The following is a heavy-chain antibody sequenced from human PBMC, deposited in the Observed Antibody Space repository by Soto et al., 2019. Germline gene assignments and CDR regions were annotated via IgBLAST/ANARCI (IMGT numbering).Heavy chain of an antibody. Sequence: GGSLRLSCAASGFTFSSYGMHWVRQAPGKGLEWVAVIWYDGSNKYYADSVKGRFTISRDNSKNTLYLQMNSLRAEDTAVYYCARSGITFGGVIVTTYYCYMDVWGKGTTVTVPS. CDR2: IWYDGSNK. D-gene: IGHD3-16*02. CDR3: ARSGITFGGVIVTTYYCYMDV. CDR1: GFTFSSYG. V-gene: IGHV3-33*01. J-gene: IGHJ6*03.